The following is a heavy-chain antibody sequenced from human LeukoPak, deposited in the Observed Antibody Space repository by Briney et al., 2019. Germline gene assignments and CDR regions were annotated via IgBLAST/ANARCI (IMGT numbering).Heavy chain of an antibody. CDR1: GYTFTSYG. CDR3: ARGRWSATTASYYLDF. CDR2: ISAYNGNT. V-gene: IGHV1-18*01. J-gene: IGHJ4*02. Sequence: GASVKVSCKASGYTFTSYGISWVRQAPGQGLEWMGWISAYNGNTNYAQKPQGRVTMTTDTSTSTAYMGLRSLRSDDTAVYYCARGRWSATTASYYLDFWGQGTLVTVSS. D-gene: IGHD5-24*01.